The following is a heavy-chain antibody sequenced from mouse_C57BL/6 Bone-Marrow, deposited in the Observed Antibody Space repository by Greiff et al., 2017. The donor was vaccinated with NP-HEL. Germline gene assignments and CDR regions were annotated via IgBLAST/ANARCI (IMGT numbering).Heavy chain of an antibody. D-gene: IGHD2-2*01. CDR2: ISSGGSYT. J-gene: IGHJ4*01. CDR1: GFTFSSYG. CDR3: ARHCHYGYDCYAMDY. Sequence: EVKLMESGGDLVKPGGSLKLSCAASGFTFSSYGMSWVRQTPDKRLEWVATISSGGSYTYYPDSVKGRFTISRDNAKNTLYLQMSSLKSEDTAMYYCARHCHYGYDCYAMDYWGQGTSVTVSS. V-gene: IGHV5-6*01.